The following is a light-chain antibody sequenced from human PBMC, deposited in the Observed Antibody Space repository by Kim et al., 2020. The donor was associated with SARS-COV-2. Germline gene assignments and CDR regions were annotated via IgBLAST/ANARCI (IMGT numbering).Light chain of an antibody. Sequence: SSELTQDPAVSVALGQTVRITCQGDSLRSSYASWYQQKPGQAPVLVIYGKNNRLSGIPDRFSGSSSGNTASLTITGAQAEDEPDYYCNFRDSSGNHVVFG. V-gene: IGLV3-19*01. CDR3: NFRDSSGNHVV. J-gene: IGLJ2*01. CDR2: GKN. CDR1: SLRSSY.